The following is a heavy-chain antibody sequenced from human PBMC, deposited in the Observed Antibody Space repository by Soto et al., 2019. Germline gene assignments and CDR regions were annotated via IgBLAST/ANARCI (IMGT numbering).Heavy chain of an antibody. CDR2: INPSGGST. Sequence: ASVKVSCKASGYTFTSYYMHWVRQAPGQGLEWMGIINPSGGSTSYAQKFQGRVTMTRDTSTSTVYMELSSLRSEDTAVYYCARALYDSSGQGDWFAPWGQGTPVPVSS. V-gene: IGHV1-46*03. CDR1: GYTFTSYY. CDR3: ARALYDSSGQGDWFAP. D-gene: IGHD3-22*01. J-gene: IGHJ5*02.